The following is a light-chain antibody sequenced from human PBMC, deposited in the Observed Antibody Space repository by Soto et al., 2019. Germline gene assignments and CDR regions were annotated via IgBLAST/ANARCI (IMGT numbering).Light chain of an antibody. Sequence: DIVLTQSPATLSLSPGQRATLSCRASQNFRNYVAWYQQKPGRAPSLLIYDASKRATGIPSRFSGTASGTDFTLTISSLEPEDFAIDYCQLRTNWPSLTFGGGTKVEI. CDR2: DAS. CDR1: QNFRNY. CDR3: QLRTNWPSLT. J-gene: IGKJ4*02. V-gene: IGKV3-11*01.